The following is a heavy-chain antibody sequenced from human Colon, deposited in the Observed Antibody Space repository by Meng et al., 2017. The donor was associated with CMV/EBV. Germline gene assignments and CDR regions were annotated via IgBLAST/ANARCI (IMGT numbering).Heavy chain of an antibody. D-gene: IGHD3-3*01. Sequence: GESLKISCKGSGYIFTNYWIGWVRQMPGKGLEWMGIIYPGDSDTRYSPSFQGQVTISADKSISTAYLHWSSLKASDTAMYYCARRGSLHYDFWSVYYPSQGWFDPWGQGTLVTVSS. V-gene: IGHV5-51*01. CDR2: IYPGDSDT. J-gene: IGHJ5*02. CDR1: GYIFTNYW. CDR3: ARRGSLHYDFWSVYYPSQGWFDP.